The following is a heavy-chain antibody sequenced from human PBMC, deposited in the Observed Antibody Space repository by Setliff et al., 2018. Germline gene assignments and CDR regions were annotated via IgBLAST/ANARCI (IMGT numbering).Heavy chain of an antibody. V-gene: IGHV4-38-2*01. D-gene: IGHD3-10*01. J-gene: IGHJ4*02. Sequence: SSGDLSLTCAVSGVSISDGHFWGWIRQPPGKGLEWIGSIDRTGNRYYNSPLRSRVTLSIDMSRNEFSLELRSMTAADTAMYYCARRDEYLQFREFFDFWGQGILVTVAS. CDR2: IDRTGNR. CDR1: GVSISDGHF. CDR3: ARRDEYLQFREFFDF.